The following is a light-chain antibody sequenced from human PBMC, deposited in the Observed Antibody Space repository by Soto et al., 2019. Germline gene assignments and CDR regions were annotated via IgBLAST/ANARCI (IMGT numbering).Light chain of an antibody. CDR1: QSISSY. Sequence: IQLTQSPSSLSASVGDRVTITCRASQSISSYLNWYQQKPGKAPKLLIYAASSLQSGVPSRFSGSGSGTDFTLTISSLQPEDFATYYCQQSYSRGFTFGPGTKVDI. J-gene: IGKJ3*01. V-gene: IGKV1-39*01. CDR3: QQSYSRGFT. CDR2: AAS.